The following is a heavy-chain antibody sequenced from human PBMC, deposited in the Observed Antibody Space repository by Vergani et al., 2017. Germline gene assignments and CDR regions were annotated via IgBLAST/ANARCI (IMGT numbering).Heavy chain of an antibody. CDR3: ARVRLLYSSSWYGDAFDI. V-gene: IGHV1-2*04. Sequence: QVQLVQSGAEVKKPGASVKVSCKASGYTFTGYYMHWVRQAPGQGLEWMGWINPNSGGTNYAQKFQGWVTMTRDTSISTAYMELSRLRSDDTAVYCWARVRLLYSSSWYGDAFDIWGQGTMVTVSS. CDR2: INPNSGGT. D-gene: IGHD6-13*01. J-gene: IGHJ3*02. CDR1: GYTFTGYY.